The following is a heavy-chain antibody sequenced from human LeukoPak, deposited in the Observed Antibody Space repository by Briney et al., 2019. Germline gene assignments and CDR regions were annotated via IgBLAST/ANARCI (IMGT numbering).Heavy chain of an antibody. V-gene: IGHV3-7*01. CDR2: IKQDGSEK. CDR3: ARDLMVRGYYYMDV. CDR1: GFTFSSYA. J-gene: IGHJ6*03. Sequence: GGSLRLSCAASGFTFSSYAMSWVRQAPGKGLEWVANIKQDGSEKYYVDSVKGRFTISRDNAKNSLYLQMNSLRAEDTAVYYCARDLMVRGYYYMDVWGKGTTVTISS. D-gene: IGHD3-10*01.